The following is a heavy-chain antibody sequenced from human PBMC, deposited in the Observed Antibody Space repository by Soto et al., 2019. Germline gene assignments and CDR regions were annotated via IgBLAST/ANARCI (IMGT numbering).Heavy chain of an antibody. V-gene: IGHV4-31*03. J-gene: IGHJ6*02. CDR1: GGSISSGGYY. CDR2: IYYSGST. CDR3: ARDAGVVVTATSGDYYYYYGMDV. Sequence: SETLSLTCTVSGGSISSGGYYWSWIRQHPGKGLEWIGYIYYSGSTYYNPSLKSRVTISVDTSKNQFSLKLSSVTAADTDVYYCARDAGVVVTATSGDYYYYYGMDVWGQGTTVTVSS. D-gene: IGHD2-15*01.